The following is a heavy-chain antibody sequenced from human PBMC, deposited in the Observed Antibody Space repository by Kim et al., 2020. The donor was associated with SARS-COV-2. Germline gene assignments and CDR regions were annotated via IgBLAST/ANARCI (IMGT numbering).Heavy chain of an antibody. CDR3: AKDARGRADGAGY. CDR2: ISNSGATT. D-gene: IGHD1-26*01. J-gene: IGHJ4*02. CDR1: RFTFSNYG. Sequence: GGSLRLSCAASRFTFSNYGMGRVRQAPGKGLEYVSVISNSGATTYYADSVKGRFTISRDNSKNTMFLQMNTLRAEDTAVYYCAKDARGRADGAGYWGQGT. V-gene: IGHV3-23*01.